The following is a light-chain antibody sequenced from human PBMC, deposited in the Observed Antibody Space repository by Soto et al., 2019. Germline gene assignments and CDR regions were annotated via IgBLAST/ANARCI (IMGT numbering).Light chain of an antibody. V-gene: IGKV3-15*01. CDR3: QQYNNWPSIT. CDR1: QSVSSN. Sequence: EIVMTQSPATLSLSPGERATLSCRASQSVSSNLAWYQQKPGQAPRLLIYGASTRATGIPARFSGSGSGTEFTLTISSLQSEDFAVYYCQQYNNWPSITFGQGTRLE. J-gene: IGKJ5*01. CDR2: GAS.